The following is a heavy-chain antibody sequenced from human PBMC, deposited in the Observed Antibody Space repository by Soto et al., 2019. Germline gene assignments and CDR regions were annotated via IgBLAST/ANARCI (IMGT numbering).Heavy chain of an antibody. J-gene: IGHJ4*02. CDR2: ISYTGST. D-gene: IGHD3-3*02. V-gene: IGHV4-59*01. Sequence: SETLSLTCTVSGGSLSGSYCSWIRKSPGKSLEWIASISYTGSTTHNPSLKSRVTLSVDTSKNQFSLSLTSVTPADTAAYYCATGGGWLHNSYIRGLYFDYWGQGVLVTVSS. CDR3: ATGGGWLHNSYIRGLYFDY. CDR1: GGSLSGSY.